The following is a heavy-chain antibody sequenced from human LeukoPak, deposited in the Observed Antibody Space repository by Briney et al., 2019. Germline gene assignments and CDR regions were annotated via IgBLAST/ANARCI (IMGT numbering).Heavy chain of an antibody. CDR3: ARVYGDSQYYFDY. V-gene: IGHV4-59*01. J-gene: IGHJ4*02. CDR1: GGSISSYY. Sequence: SETLSLTCTVSGGSISSYYWSWIRQPPGKGLEWIGYIYYSGSTNYNPSLKSRVTISVDTSKNQFSLKLSSVTAADTAVYYCARVYGDSQYYFDYWGQGTLVTVSS. D-gene: IGHD4-17*01. CDR2: IYYSGST.